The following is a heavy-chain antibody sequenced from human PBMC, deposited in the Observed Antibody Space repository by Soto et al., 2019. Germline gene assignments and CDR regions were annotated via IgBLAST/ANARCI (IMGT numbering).Heavy chain of an antibody. CDR2: TKNKANSYTT. CDR3: EHSYWPVGNY. J-gene: IGHJ4*02. Sequence: VGSLRLSCASSVFTFSDRYMDCVRQAPGKGLEWVGRTKNKANSYTTEYAASVKGRFNISRDYSRDSVYLQMNSLKTDDTAVYYCEHSYWPVGNYWGQGIPVNVSS. D-gene: IGHD1-26*01. V-gene: IGHV3-72*01. CDR1: VFTFSDRY.